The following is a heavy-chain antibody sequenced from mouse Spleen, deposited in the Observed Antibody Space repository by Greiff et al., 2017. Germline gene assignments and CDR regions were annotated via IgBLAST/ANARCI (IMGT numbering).Heavy chain of an antibody. J-gene: IGHJ3*01. CDR3: TRDSSGYLAWFAY. Sequence: EVKLQESGGGLVKPGGSLKLSCAASGFTFSSYTMSWVRQTPEKRLEWVATISSGGSYTYYPDSVKGRFTISRDNAKNTLYLQMSSLKSEDTAMYYCTRDSSGYLAWFAYWGQGTLVTVSA. V-gene: IGHV5-6-4*01. CDR2: ISSGGSYT. D-gene: IGHD3-1*01. CDR1: GFTFSSYT.